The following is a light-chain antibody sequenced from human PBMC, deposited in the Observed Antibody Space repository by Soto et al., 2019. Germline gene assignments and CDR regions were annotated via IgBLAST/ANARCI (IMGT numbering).Light chain of an antibody. J-gene: IGLJ1*01. V-gene: IGLV2-14*01. CDR2: EVT. CDR1: TSDGGSNKF. Sequence: QSVLTQPASVSGSPGQSITISCTGITSDGGSNKFVSWYQQHPGKAPKLVIYEVTHRPSGISNRFSGSKSGNTASLTISGLQAEDEASYYCSSYTNSATLGVFGTGTKLTVL. CDR3: SSYTNSATLGV.